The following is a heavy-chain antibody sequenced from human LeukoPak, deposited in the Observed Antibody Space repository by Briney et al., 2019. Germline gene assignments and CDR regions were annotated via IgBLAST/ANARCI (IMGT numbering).Heavy chain of an antibody. CDR2: ISSTSSTI. CDR1: GFTFSAYS. CDR3: ARDLSYDSSGYQSFDY. V-gene: IGHV3-48*01. D-gene: IGHD3-22*01. Sequence: QPGGSLRLSCAASGFTFSAYSMNWVRQAPGKGLEWVSYISSTSSTIYYADSVKGRFTISRDNAKNSLYLQMNSLRAEDTAVYYCARDLSYDSSGYQSFDYWGQGTLVTVSS. J-gene: IGHJ4*02.